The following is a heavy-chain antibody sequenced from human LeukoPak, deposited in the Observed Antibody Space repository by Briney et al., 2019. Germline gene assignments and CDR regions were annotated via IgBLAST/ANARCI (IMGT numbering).Heavy chain of an antibody. Sequence: GGSLRLSCAASGFTFGHYVMHWVRQTPDKGREWVALIWYDGSNKYYAASVQGRFTISRDNSKNTLYLQMNSLRADDTAVYYCARPVYDLSNYFEYWGQGTPVTVSS. CDR1: GFTFGHYV. D-gene: IGHD3-3*01. J-gene: IGHJ4*02. V-gene: IGHV3-33*01. CDR2: IWYDGSNK. CDR3: ARPVYDLSNYFEY.